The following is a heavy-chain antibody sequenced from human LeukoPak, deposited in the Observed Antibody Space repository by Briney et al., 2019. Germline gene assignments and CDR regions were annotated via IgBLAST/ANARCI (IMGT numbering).Heavy chain of an antibody. CDR1: GFIFSDYA. CDR3: ARTIHLKLRYPLNY. J-gene: IGHJ4*02. D-gene: IGHD5-18*01. V-gene: IGHV3-30*04. Sequence: PGRSLRLSCAAFGFIFSDYAMHWVRQAPGKGLEWVAVISYDGSNKYYADSVKGRFTISRDNSKNTLYLQMNSLRAEDTAVYYCARTIHLKLRYPLNYWGQGTLVTVSS. CDR2: ISYDGSNK.